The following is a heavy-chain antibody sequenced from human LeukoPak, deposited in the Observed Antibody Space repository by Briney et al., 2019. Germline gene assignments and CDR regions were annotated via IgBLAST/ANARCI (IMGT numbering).Heavy chain of an antibody. D-gene: IGHD3-3*01. Sequence: PGGSLRLSCAASGFTVSSYGMHWVRPAPGKGLEWVAVIWYDGSNKNYADSVKGRFTISRENSKNTLSLPMNNLRAEDTAVYYCARGATYYDFWSGYSYYYGMDVWGQGTTVTVSS. V-gene: IGHV3-33*01. CDR2: IWYDGSNK. CDR1: GFTVSSYG. J-gene: IGHJ6*02. CDR3: ARGATYYDFWSGYSYYYGMDV.